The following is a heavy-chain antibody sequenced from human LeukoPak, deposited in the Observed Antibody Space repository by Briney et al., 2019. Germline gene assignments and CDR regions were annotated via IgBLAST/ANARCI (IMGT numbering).Heavy chain of an antibody. D-gene: IGHD5-12*01. CDR3: ARVVALTKKGPRDYYYMDV. V-gene: IGHV1-46*01. Sequence: ASVKVSCKASGYTFTKYYIHWVRQAPGQGLEWMGLINPGGDNTNYAQNFQGRVTMTRNTSISTAYMELSSLRSEDTAVYYCARVVALTKKGPRDYYYMDVWGKGTTVTISS. CDR2: INPGGDNT. J-gene: IGHJ6*03. CDR1: GYTFTKYY.